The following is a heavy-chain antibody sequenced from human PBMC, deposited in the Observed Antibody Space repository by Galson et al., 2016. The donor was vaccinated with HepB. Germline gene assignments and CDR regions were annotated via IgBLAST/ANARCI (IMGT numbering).Heavy chain of an antibody. CDR2: LSPSSDYI. CDR1: GFAFSSYS. V-gene: IGHV3-21*01. Sequence: SLRLSCAASGFAFSSYSMNWVRQAPGKGLEWVASLSPSSDYIYYADSVKGRFIISRDNAKNSLYLQMDSLRDEDTAVYYCARRLDSWGQGTLVTISS. CDR3: ARRLDS. J-gene: IGHJ4*02.